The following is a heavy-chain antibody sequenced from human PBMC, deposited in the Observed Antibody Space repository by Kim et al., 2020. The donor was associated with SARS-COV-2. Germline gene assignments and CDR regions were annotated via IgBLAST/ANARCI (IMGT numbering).Heavy chain of an antibody. CDR1: GYTFTSYA. CDR3: ARTRLYCSSTSCYGAYGNWFDP. V-gene: IGHV1-3*01. Sequence: ASVKVSCKASGYTFTSYAMHWVRQAPGQRLEWMGWINAGNGNTKYSQKFQGRVTITRDTSASTAYMELSSLRSEDTAVYYCARTRLYCSSTSCYGAYGNWFDPWGQGTLVTVSS. D-gene: IGHD2-2*01. J-gene: IGHJ5*02. CDR2: INAGNGNT.